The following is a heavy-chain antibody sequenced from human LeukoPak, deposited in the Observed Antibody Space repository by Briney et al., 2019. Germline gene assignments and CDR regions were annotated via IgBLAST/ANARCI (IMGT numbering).Heavy chain of an antibody. V-gene: IGHV3-23*01. J-gene: IGHJ4*02. CDR3: AKETAYSYPLYYFDY. CDR2: ISGSAENT. CDR1: GFTFSNYA. D-gene: IGHD4-11*01. Sequence: GGSLRLSCAASGFTFSNYAMNWVRQAPGKGLEWVSTISGSAENTYYADSVKGRFTISRDNSKNTLYLQMNSLRAEDTAVYYCAKETAYSYPLYYFDYWGQGTLVTVSS.